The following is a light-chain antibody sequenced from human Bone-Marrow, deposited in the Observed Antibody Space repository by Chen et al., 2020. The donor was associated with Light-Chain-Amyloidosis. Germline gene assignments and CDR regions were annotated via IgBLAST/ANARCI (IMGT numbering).Light chain of an antibody. J-gene: IGLJ3*02. V-gene: IGLV2-23*01. CDR3: CAYTGSSTWV. Sequence: QSALTQPASVSGSPGQSITISCPASNSAVGNYNLVSWYQHHPGKAPKLIIYGDFKRPSGVSNRFSGSKSSNTASLTISGLQNEDEAHYHCCAYTGSSTWVFGGGTKLTVL. CDR2: GDF. CDR1: NSAVGNYNL.